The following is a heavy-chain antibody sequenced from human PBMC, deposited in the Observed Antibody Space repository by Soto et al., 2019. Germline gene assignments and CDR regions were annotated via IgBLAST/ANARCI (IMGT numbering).Heavy chain of an antibody. J-gene: IGHJ3*02. CDR2: INPNSGGT. Sequence: ASVKVSCKASGYTFTGYYMHWVRQAPGQGLEWMGWINPNSGGTNYAQKFQGWVTMTRDTSISTAYMELSRLRSDDTAVYYCAGVLDYSRGGPGAFDIWGQGTMVTVSS. CDR3: AGVLDYSRGGPGAFDI. V-gene: IGHV1-2*04. CDR1: GYTFTGYY. D-gene: IGHD4-4*01.